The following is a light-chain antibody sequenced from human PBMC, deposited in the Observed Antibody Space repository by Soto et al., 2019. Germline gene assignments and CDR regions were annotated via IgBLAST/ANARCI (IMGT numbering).Light chain of an antibody. CDR1: SSDVGSYNY. Sequence: QSVLTQPPSASGSPGQSVTISCTGTSSDVGSYNYVSWYQQHPGKAPKLMIYEVSERPSGVPDRFSGSKSGNTASLTVSGLQAEDEADYYCISYAGSNNYVIFGGGTKLTVL. CDR3: ISYAGSNNYVI. V-gene: IGLV2-8*01. J-gene: IGLJ2*01. CDR2: EVS.